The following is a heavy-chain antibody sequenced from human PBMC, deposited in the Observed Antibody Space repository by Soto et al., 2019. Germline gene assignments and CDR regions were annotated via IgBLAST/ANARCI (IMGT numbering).Heavy chain of an antibody. CDR2: IIPIFGTA. D-gene: IGHD5-18*01. J-gene: IGHJ6*02. V-gene: IGHV1-69*01. CDR1: GGTFSSYA. CDR3: ARVGRGYSYAPRNYYGMDV. Sequence: QVQLVQSGAEVKKPGSSVKVSCKASGGTFSSYAISWVRQAPGQGLEWMGGIIPIFGTANYAQKFQGRVTITTDESTGTAYMGLSSLRSEDTAVYYCARVGRGYSYAPRNYYGMDVWGQGTTVTVSS.